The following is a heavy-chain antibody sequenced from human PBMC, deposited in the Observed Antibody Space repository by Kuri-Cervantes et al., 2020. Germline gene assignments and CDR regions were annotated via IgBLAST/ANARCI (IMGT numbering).Heavy chain of an antibody. V-gene: IGHV3-53*01. CDR2: IYSGGST. Sequence: GGSLRLSCAASGFTVSSNYMSWVRQAPGKGLEWVSVIYSGGSTYYADSVKGRFTISRGNSKNTLYLQMNSLRAEDTAVYYCARDSSSWYGSFDYWGQGTLVTVSS. J-gene: IGHJ4*02. D-gene: IGHD6-13*01. CDR1: GFTVSSNY. CDR3: ARDSSSWYGSFDY.